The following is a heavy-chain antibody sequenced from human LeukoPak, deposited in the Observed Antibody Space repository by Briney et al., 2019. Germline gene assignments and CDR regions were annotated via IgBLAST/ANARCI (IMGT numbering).Heavy chain of an antibody. J-gene: IGHJ5*02. CDR3: AGGVVVVAATPGFDP. CDR1: GFTFSSYS. CDR2: ISSSSSYI. Sequence: PGGSLRLSCAASGFTFSSYSMNWVRQAPGKGLEWVSSISSSSSYIYYADSVKGRFTISRDNAKNSLYLQMNSLRAEDTAVYYCAGGVVVVAATPGFDPWGQGTLVTVSS. D-gene: IGHD2-15*01. V-gene: IGHV3-21*01.